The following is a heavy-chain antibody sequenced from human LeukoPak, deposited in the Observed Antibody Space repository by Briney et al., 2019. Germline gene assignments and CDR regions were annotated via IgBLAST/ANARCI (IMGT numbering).Heavy chain of an antibody. D-gene: IGHD3-10*01. CDR3: ARSLNYYGSGSSLFDP. J-gene: IGHJ5*02. V-gene: IGHV4-59*01. CDR2: IYYSGST. Sequence: SETLSLTCTVSGGSISSYYWSWIRQPPGKGLEWIGYIYYSGSTNYNPSLKSRVTISVDTSKNQFSLKLSSVTAADTAVYYCARSLNYYGSGSSLFDPWGQGTLVTVSS. CDR1: GGSISSYY.